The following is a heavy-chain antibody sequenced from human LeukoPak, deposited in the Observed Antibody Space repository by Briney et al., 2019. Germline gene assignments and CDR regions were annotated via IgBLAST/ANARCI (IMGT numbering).Heavy chain of an antibody. CDR2: VNQDGSGK. J-gene: IGHJ4*02. CDR3: ARVLDY. V-gene: IGHV3-7*01. Sequence: GGSLRLSCAASGFTFTNYWMDWVRQAPGKGLEWVANVNQDGSGKYYVDSVKGRFTISRDNAKNSLSLQMDSLRAEDTALYYCARVLDYWGQGTLVSVSS. CDR1: GFTFTNYW.